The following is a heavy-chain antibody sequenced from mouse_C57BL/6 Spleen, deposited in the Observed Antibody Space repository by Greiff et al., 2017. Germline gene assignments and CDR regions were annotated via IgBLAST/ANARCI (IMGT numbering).Heavy chain of an antibody. CDR3: ARNDGSSLYAMDY. CDR1: GFTFSDYG. J-gene: IGHJ4*01. D-gene: IGHD1-1*01. Sequence: EVQVVESGGGLVKPGGSLKLSCAASGFTFSDYGMHWVRQAPEKGLEWVAYISSGSSTIYYADTVKGRFTISRDNAKNTLFLQMTSLRSEDTAMYYCARNDGSSLYAMDYWGQGTSVTVSS. V-gene: IGHV5-17*01. CDR2: ISSGSSTI.